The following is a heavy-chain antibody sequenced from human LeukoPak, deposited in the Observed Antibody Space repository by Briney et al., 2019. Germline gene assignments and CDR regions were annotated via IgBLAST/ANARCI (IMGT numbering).Heavy chain of an antibody. V-gene: IGHV1-2*02. Sequence: GASVNVSFKASGYTFTGYYMHWVRQAPGQGLEWMGWINPNSGGTNHAQKFQGRVTMTRDTSISTAYMELSRLRSDDTAVYYCERHTYSGSYHFDYWGQGTLVTVSS. CDR2: INPNSGGT. CDR3: ERHTYSGSYHFDY. CDR1: GYTFTGYY. J-gene: IGHJ4*02. D-gene: IGHD1-26*01.